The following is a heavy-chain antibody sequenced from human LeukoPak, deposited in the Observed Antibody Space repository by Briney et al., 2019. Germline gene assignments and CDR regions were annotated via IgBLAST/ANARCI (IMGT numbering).Heavy chain of an antibody. D-gene: IGHD6-19*01. CDR3: ARQHVPDGSYGGGWYYFDY. CDR1: GYSFTSYW. Sequence: GESLKISCKGSGYSFTSYWIGWVRQMPGKGLEWMGIIYPGDSDTRYSPSFQGQVTISADKSISTAYLQWSSLKASDTAMYYCARQHVPDGSYGGGWYYFDYWGQGTLVTVSS. J-gene: IGHJ4*02. CDR2: IYPGDSDT. V-gene: IGHV5-51*01.